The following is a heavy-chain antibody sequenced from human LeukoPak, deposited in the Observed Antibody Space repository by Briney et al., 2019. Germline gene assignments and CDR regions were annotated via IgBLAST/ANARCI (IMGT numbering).Heavy chain of an antibody. J-gene: IGHJ6*03. CDR1: GFTFSSYG. D-gene: IGHD3-10*01. CDR2: IRYDVSNK. Sequence: PGGSLRLSCAASGFTFSSYGMHWVRQAPGKGLEWVAFIRYDVSNKYYADSVKGRFTISRDNSKNTLYLQMNSLRAEDTAVYYCAKDWYRFGEYYYYMDVWGKGTTVTISS. CDR3: AKDWYRFGEYYYYMDV. V-gene: IGHV3-30*02.